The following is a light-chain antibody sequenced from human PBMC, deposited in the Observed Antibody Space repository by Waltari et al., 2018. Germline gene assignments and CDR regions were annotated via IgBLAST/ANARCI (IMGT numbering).Light chain of an antibody. Sequence: EIVLTQSPGTLSLSPGERASLSCRPSQSISSDFFAWYQHKLGQAPRLLIYGASIRASDIPDRFSGSGSGTDFTLTISRLEPEDFAVYHCQQYTSSPFTFGQGTRLEIK. CDR3: QQYTSSPFT. CDR2: GAS. CDR1: QSISSDF. V-gene: IGKV3-20*01. J-gene: IGKJ5*01.